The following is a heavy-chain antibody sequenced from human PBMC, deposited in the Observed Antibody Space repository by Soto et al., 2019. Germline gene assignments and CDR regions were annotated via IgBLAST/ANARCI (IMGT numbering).Heavy chain of an antibody. CDR3: ATPIAAAGTNWFDP. CDR1: GYTFTELS. J-gene: IGHJ5*02. CDR2: FDPEDVET. D-gene: IGHD6-13*01. Sequence: GASVKVSCKVSGYTFTELSMHWVRQAPGKGLEWMGGFDPEDVETIYAQKFQGRVTMTEDTSTDTAYMELSSLRSEDTAVYYCATPIAAAGTNWFDPWGQGTLVTVSS. V-gene: IGHV1-24*01.